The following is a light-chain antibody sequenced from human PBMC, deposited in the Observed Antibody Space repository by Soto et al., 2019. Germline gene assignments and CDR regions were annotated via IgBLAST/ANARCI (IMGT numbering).Light chain of an antibody. J-gene: IGLJ2*01. Sequence: QSALTQPASVSASPGQSITISCTGNSSDVGSYNLVSCYQQHPGKAPKLMIYEGSRRPSGVSNRFSGAKSGNTASLSSSGLQAEKEGDYYCCSYAGSSTLVVFGKGIKVTVL. CDR2: EGS. CDR3: CSYAGSSTLVV. V-gene: IGLV2-23*03. CDR1: SSDVGSYNL.